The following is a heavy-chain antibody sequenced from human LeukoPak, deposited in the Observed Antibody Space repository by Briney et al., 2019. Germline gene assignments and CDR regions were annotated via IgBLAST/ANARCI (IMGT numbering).Heavy chain of an antibody. V-gene: IGHV3-23*01. Sequence: GGSLRLSCVGSGFIFSSYSMNWVRQAPGKGLECVSAITAGGDTTYYPDSVKGRFTISRDNSRNTLYLQLNNLRAEDTAVYYCAKAYGTNGYFQLPIDFWGQGTLVTVSS. D-gene: IGHD2-8*01. CDR3: AKAYGTNGYFQLPIDF. J-gene: IGHJ4*02. CDR1: GFIFSSYS. CDR2: ITAGGDTT.